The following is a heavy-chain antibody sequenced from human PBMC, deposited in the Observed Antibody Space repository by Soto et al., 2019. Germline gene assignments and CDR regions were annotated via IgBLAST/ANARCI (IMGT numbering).Heavy chain of an antibody. V-gene: IGHV3-30*18. Sequence: GGSLRLSCAASGFTFSSYGMHWVRQAPGKGLEWVAVISYDGSNKYYADSVKGRFTISRDNSKNTLYLQMNSLRAEDTAVYYCAKDPERGVTYYDFWSGYPFDYWGQGTLVTVSS. CDR3: AKDPERGVTYYDFWSGYPFDY. D-gene: IGHD3-3*01. CDR1: GFTFSSYG. J-gene: IGHJ4*02. CDR2: ISYDGSNK.